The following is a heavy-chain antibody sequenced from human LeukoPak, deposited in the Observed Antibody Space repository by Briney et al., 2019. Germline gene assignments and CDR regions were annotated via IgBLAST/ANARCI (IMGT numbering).Heavy chain of an antibody. Sequence: ASVRVSCKASGYTFTGYYMHWVRQAPGQGLVWMGWINPNSGGTNYAQKFQGRVTMTRDTSISTAYMELSRLRSDDTAVYYCAREDSGGSYCFFSWGQGTLVTVSS. D-gene: IGHD1-26*01. CDR2: INPNSGGT. J-gene: IGHJ5*02. CDR3: AREDSGGSYCFFS. V-gene: IGHV1-2*02. CDR1: GYTFTGYY.